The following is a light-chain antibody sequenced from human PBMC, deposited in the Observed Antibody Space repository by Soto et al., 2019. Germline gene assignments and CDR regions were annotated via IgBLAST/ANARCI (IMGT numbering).Light chain of an antibody. J-gene: IGLJ2*01. V-gene: IGLV2-14*01. CDR3: SSYSSSTSLVV. Sequence: QSALTQPASVSGSPGQSITISCTGTSSDIGAYNYVSWYQQHPGNAPKLIIYGVSTRPSGVSNRFSGSKFGNTASLTISGLQAEDEADYYCSSYSSSTSLVVFGEGTQLTVL. CDR1: SSDIGAYNY. CDR2: GVS.